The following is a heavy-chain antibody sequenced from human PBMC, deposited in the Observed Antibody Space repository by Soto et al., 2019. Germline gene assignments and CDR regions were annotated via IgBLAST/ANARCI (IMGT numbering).Heavy chain of an antibody. CDR3: AHISSLTLFGTSGYIFGL. D-gene: IGHD3-22*01. V-gene: IGHV2-5*01. J-gene: IGHJ4*02. CDR1: GFSLTTTGEG. CDR2: IYWNDDR. Sequence: QITLKESGPALVKPTQTLTLTCAFSGFSLTTTGEGVAWIRQSPGKALEWLALIYWNDDRRYSPSLKSRLTVSTDTSKDQVALTLTNMDPVDSGTYFCAHISSLTLFGTSGYIFGLWGQGTPVTVSS.